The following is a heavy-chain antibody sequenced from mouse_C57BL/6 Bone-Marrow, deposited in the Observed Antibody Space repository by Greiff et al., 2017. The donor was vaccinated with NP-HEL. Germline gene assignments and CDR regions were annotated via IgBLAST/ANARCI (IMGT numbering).Heavy chain of an antibody. D-gene: IGHD1-1*01. CDR3: ARSYYYGSRDY. CDR1: GYTFTSYW. V-gene: IGHV1-59*01. J-gene: IGHJ2*01. CDR2: IDTSDSYT. Sequence: QVQLQQPGAELVRPGTSVKLSCKASGYTFTSYWMHWVKQRPGQGLEWIGVIDTSDSYTNYNQKFKGKATLTVDTSSSTAYMQLSSLTSEDSAVYYCARSYYYGSRDYWGQGTTLTVSS.